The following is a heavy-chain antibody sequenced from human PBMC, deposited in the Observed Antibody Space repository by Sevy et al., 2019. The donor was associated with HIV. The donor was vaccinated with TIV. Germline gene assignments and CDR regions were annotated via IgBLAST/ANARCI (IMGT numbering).Heavy chain of an antibody. Sequence: ASVKVSCKASGYTFTGYYMHWVRQAPGQGLEWMGWINPNSGGTNYAQKFQGRVTMTRDRSISTAYMGLSSLGSDDTAVYYCARELGGVVVVAAAATRASYGMDVWGQGTTVTVSS. V-gene: IGHV1-2*02. CDR2: INPNSGGT. D-gene: IGHD2-15*01. J-gene: IGHJ6*02. CDR3: ARELGGVVVVAAAATRASYGMDV. CDR1: GYTFTGYY.